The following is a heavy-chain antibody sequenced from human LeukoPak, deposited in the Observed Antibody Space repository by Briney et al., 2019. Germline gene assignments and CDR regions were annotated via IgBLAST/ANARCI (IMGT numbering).Heavy chain of an antibody. Sequence: ASVKVSCKASGYTFTGYYMHWVRQAPGQGLEWMGWINPNSGGTNYAQKFQGRVTMTRDTSISTAYMELSRLRSDDTAVYYCARRPIFGVVCFDYWGQGTLVTVSS. CDR1: GYTFTGYY. V-gene: IGHV1-2*02. CDR3: ARRPIFGVVCFDY. CDR2: INPNSGGT. D-gene: IGHD3-3*01. J-gene: IGHJ4*02.